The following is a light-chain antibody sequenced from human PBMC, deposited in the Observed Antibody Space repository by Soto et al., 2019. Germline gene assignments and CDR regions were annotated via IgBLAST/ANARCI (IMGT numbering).Light chain of an antibody. CDR2: GTS. J-gene: IGKJ4*01. CDR1: QSVGGRY. V-gene: IGKV3-20*01. Sequence: EIVLTQSPGTLSLSPGERATLSCRASQSVGGRYLAWYQQKPGQAPRLLIYGTSSRATGIPDRFSGGGSGEYFPLTISRLEHEDVGVYYCQQYGSTPLTFGGGTKVEI. CDR3: QQYGSTPLT.